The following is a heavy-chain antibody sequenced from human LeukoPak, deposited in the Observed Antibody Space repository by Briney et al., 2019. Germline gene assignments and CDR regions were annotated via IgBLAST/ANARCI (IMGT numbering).Heavy chain of an antibody. CDR2: ISGSGGST. V-gene: IGHV3-23*01. Sequence: GGSLRLSCAASGFTFSSYAMSWVRQALGKGLEWVSGISGSGGSTDYADSVKGRFTIPRDNSKNTLYLQMNSLRAEDTAVYYCAKAGHPSAYCSSTSCYMGSWGQGTLVTVSS. J-gene: IGHJ5*02. D-gene: IGHD2-2*02. CDR3: AKAGHPSAYCSSTSCYMGS. CDR1: GFTFSSYA.